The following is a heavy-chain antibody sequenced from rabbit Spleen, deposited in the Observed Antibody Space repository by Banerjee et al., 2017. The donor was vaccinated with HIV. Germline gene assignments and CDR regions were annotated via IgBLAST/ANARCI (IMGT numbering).Heavy chain of an antibody. J-gene: IGHJ4*01. CDR1: GFSFSSYY. D-gene: IGHD8-1*01. Sequence: EESGGGLVQPEGSLTLTCTASGFSFSSYYMNWVRQAPGKGLEWIGYIDPVFGSTRYANWVNGRFTISSHNAQNTLYLQLNSLTAADTATYFCARDGAGSSYFNLWGPGTLVTVS. CDR2: IDPVFGST. V-gene: IGHV1S7*01. CDR3: ARDGAGSSYFNL.